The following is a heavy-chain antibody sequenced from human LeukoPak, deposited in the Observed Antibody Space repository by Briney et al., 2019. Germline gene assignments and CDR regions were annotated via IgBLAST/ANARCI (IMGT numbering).Heavy chain of an antibody. CDR1: GFTVSSNY. J-gene: IGHJ3*02. CDR3: ARDPQYYYGSGSYAFDI. V-gene: IGHV3-66*01. CDR2: IYSDGLT. D-gene: IGHD3-10*01. Sequence: GGSLRLSCAASGFTVSSNYFAWVRRSPGKGLEWVSVIYSDGLTYYAGPVRGRFSISRDNSKNTLYLQMNSLRAEDTAIYYCARDPQYYYGSGSYAFDIWGQGTMVTVSS.